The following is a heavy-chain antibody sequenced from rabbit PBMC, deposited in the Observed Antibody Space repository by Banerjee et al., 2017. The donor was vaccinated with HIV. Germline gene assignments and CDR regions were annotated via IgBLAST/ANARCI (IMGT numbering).Heavy chain of an antibody. CDR2: FYSGSGST. Sequence: QSLEESGGDLVKPGASLTLTCTVSGFTITNSYCICWVRQAPGKGLEWIACFYSGSGSTYYASWAKGRFTISRTSSTTVTLQLNSLTAADTATYFCARDRTGYAAYGDIPLWGPGTLVTVS. D-gene: IGHD6-1*01. V-gene: IGHV1S40*01. CDR3: ARDRTGYAAYGDIPL. J-gene: IGHJ4*01. CDR1: GFTITNSYC.